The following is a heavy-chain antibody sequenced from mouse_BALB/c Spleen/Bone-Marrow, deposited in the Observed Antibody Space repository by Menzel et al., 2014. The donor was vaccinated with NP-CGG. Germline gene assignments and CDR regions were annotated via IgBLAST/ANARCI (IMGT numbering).Heavy chain of an antibody. CDR3: ARFYYYGSSYFDV. CDR2: ISDGGSYT. D-gene: IGHD1-1*01. Sequence: EVQVVESGGGLVKPGGSLKLPCAASGFTFSDYYMYWVRQTPEKRLEWVATISDGGSYTYYPDSVKGRFTISRDNAKNNLYLQMSSLKSEDTAMYYCARFYYYGSSYFDVWGAGTTVTVSS. J-gene: IGHJ1*01. V-gene: IGHV5-4*02. CDR1: GFTFSDYY.